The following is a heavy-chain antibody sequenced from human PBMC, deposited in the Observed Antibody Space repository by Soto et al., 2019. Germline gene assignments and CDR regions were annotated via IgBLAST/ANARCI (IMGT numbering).Heavy chain of an antibody. CDR3: ARDGAPLAGIAVAGNNWFDP. J-gene: IGHJ5*02. V-gene: IGHV3-30-3*01. Sequence: GGSLRLSCAASGFTFSSYAIHWVRQAPGKGLEWVAVISYDGSNKYYADSVKGRFTISRDNSKNTLYLQMNSLRAEDTAVYYCARDGAPLAGIAVAGNNWFDPWGQGTLVTVSS. CDR1: GFTFSSYA. CDR2: ISYDGSNK. D-gene: IGHD6-19*01.